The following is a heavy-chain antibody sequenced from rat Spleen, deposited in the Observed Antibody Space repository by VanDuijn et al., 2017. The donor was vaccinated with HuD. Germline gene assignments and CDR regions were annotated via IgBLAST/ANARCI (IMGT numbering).Heavy chain of an antibody. J-gene: IGHJ2*01. CDR3: SSNNFDY. V-gene: IGHV5-31*01. Sequence: EVQLVESGGGLVQPGGSLKLSCVASGFTFTNYWMTWIRQAPGQGLEWVASITDTGGYTYYPDSVKGRFTISRDNAKGTLYLQMNSLRSDDTATYYCSSNNFDYWGQGVMVTVSS. CDR2: ITDTGGYT. D-gene: IGHD1-10*01. CDR1: GFTFTNYW.